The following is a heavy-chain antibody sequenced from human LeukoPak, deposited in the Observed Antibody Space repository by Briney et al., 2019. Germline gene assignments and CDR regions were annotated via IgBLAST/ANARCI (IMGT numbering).Heavy chain of an antibody. CDR2: ITSSGSTI. D-gene: IGHD6-13*01. J-gene: IGHJ3*02. V-gene: IGHV3-48*03. CDR1: GFTFSAYD. CDR3: ARPGYSSSWSAFDI. Sequence: GGSLRLSCAASGFTFSAYDMNWVRQAPGKGLEWVSHITSSGSTIYYADSVKGRFTISRDNAKNSLYLQMNSLRAEDTAVFYCARPGYSSSWSAFDIWGQGTMVTVSS.